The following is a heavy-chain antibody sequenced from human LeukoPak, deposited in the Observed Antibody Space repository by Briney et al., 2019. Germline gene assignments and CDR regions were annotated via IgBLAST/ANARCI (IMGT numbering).Heavy chain of an antibody. D-gene: IGHD3-22*01. J-gene: IGHJ6*03. V-gene: IGHV3-48*01. CDR1: GFTFNSYT. Sequence: PGGSLRLSCAASGFTFNSYTMNWVRQAPGQGLEWDSFISSGSDTIYYADSVKGRFTISRDNAKNSLSLQMNSLSAEDTAVYFCARTYDHTGSHYYYYMDVWGKGTTVTVSS. CDR2: ISSGSDTI. CDR3: ARTYDHTGSHYYYYMDV.